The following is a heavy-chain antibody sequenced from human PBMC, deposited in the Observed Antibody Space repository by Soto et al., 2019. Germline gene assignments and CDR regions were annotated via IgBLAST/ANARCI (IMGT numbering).Heavy chain of an antibody. Sequence: SETLSLTCAVYGGSFSGYYWSWIRQPPGKGLEWIGEINHSGSTNYNPSLKSRVTISVDTSKNQFSLKLSSVTAADTAFYYCARGPGRYSGYDLGVSLWGQGTLVTVS. CDR1: GGSFSGYY. V-gene: IGHV4-34*01. CDR3: ARGPGRYSGYDLGVSL. J-gene: IGHJ4*02. CDR2: INHSGST. D-gene: IGHD5-12*01.